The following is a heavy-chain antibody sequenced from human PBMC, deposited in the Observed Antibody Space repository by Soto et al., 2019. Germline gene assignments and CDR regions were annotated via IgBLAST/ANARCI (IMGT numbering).Heavy chain of an antibody. D-gene: IGHD6-25*01. CDR2: IYHSGST. J-gene: IGHJ5*02. Sequence: QVQLQESGPGLVNPSGTLSLTCAVSGGSISSSNWWSWVRQPPGKGLEWIGEIYHSGSTNYNPSPKSRGTIPTDKPKNQFSLKLTSVTAADTAVYYCARVSDWFDPWGQGTLVTVSS. CDR1: GGSISSSNW. V-gene: IGHV4-4*02. CDR3: ARVSDWFDP.